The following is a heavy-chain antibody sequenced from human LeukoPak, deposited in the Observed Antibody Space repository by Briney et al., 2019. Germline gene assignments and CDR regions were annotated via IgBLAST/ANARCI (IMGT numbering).Heavy chain of an antibody. V-gene: IGHV4-39*07. J-gene: IGHJ4*02. CDR2: IYFSGGT. D-gene: IGHD3-3*01. Sequence: SETLSLTCTVSGGSISSSSYYWGWIRQPPGKGLEWIGSIYFSGGTYYNPSLKSRVTMSVDTSKNQFSLKLTSVTAADTAVYSCARRSDFWSDWGQGTLVTVSS. CDR3: ARRSDFWSD. CDR1: GGSISSSSYY.